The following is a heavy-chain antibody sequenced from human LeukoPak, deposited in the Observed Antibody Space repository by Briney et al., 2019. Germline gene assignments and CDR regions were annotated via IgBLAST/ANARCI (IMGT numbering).Heavy chain of an antibody. J-gene: IGHJ4*02. V-gene: IGHV4-39*07. Sequence: PSETLSLTCTVSGGSISSSSYYWGWIRQPPGKGLEWIGSIYYSGSTYYNPSLKSRVTISVDTSKNQFSLKLSSVTAADTAVYYCASKPYSSGWYSLDYWGQGTLVTVSS. CDR1: GGSISSSSYY. CDR3: ASKPYSSGWYSLDY. D-gene: IGHD6-19*01. CDR2: IYYSGST.